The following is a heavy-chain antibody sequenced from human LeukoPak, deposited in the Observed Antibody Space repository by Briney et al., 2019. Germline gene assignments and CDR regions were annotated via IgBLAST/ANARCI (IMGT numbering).Heavy chain of an antibody. V-gene: IGHV3-64D*06. CDR2: ISSNGGST. J-gene: IGHJ4*02. CDR1: GFTFSSYA. D-gene: IGHD6-19*01. Sequence: GGSLRLSCAASGFTFSSYAMHWVRQAPGKGLEYVSAISSNGGSTYYADSVKGRFTISRDNSKNTLYLQMSSLRAEDTAVYYCVKTGHYSSGWYDYWGQGTLVTVSS. CDR3: VKTGHYSSGWYDY.